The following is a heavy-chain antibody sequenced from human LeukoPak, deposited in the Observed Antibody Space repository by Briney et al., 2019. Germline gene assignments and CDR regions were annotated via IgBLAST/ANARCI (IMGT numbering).Heavy chain of an antibody. CDR1: GFTFSTYA. CDR3: AKEEYDSSGPYFDY. V-gene: IGHV3-23*01. J-gene: IGHJ4*02. CDR2: VSGSGGPT. D-gene: IGHD3-3*01. Sequence: PAGGSLRLSCAASGFTFSTYAITWVRQAPGKGLEWVSTVSGSGGPTYYADSVKGRFTISRDDSKNTLYLHMNSLRAEDTAVYYCAKEEYDSSGPYFDYWGQGTLVTVSS.